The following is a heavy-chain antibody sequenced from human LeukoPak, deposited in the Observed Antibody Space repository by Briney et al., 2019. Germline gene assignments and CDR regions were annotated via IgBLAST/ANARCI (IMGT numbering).Heavy chain of an antibody. Sequence: SETLSLTCTVSGGSISSGDYYWSWIRQPPGKGLEWIGYIYYSGSTYYNPSLKSRVTISVDTSKNQFSLKLSSVTAADTAVYYCARVPPPGATTTYYYYGMDVWGQGTTVTVSS. CDR1: GGSISSGDYY. CDR2: IYYSGST. CDR3: ARVPPPGATTTYYYYGMDV. V-gene: IGHV4-30-4*01. D-gene: IGHD1-26*01. J-gene: IGHJ6*02.